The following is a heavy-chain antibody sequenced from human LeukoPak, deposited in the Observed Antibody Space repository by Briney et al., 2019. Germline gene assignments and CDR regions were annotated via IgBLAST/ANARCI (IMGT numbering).Heavy chain of an antibody. J-gene: IGHJ6*03. CDR1: GFTFSSYW. CDR3: ARDTVTMVRGVPRRTTDYYSYSYIDV. Sequence: GGSLRLSCAASGFTFSSYWMSWVRQAPGKGLEWVANIKQDGSEKDYVDSVKGRFTISRDNAKNSLYPQMNSLRAEDTAVYYCARDTVTMVRGVPRRTTDYYSYSYIDVWGKGTTVTVSS. D-gene: IGHD3-10*01. CDR2: IKQDGSEK. V-gene: IGHV3-7*01.